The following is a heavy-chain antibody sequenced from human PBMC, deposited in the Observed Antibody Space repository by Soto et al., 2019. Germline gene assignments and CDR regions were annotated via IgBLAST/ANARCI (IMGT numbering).Heavy chain of an antibody. D-gene: IGHD2-15*01. CDR1: GFTFSSYW. CDR2: IKQDGSEK. V-gene: IGHV3-7*03. Sequence: GGSLRLSCAASGFTFSSYWMSWVRRAPGKGLEWVANIKQDGSEKYYVDSVKGRFTISRDNAKNSLYLQMNSLRAEDTAVYYCARDSRYCSGGSCYSGLNWFDPWGQGTLVTVSS. J-gene: IGHJ5*02. CDR3: ARDSRYCSGGSCYSGLNWFDP.